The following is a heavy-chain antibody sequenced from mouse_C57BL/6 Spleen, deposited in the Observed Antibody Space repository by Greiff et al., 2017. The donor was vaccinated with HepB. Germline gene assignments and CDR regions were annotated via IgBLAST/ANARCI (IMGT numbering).Heavy chain of an antibody. CDR2: IYPSDSET. J-gene: IGHJ3*01. Sequence: VQLQQPGAELVRPGSSVKLPCKASGYTFTSYWMDWVKQRPGQGLEWIGNIYPSDSETHYNQKFKDKATLTVDKSSSTAYMQLSSLTSEDSAVYYCARRGGAWFAYWGQGTLVTVAA. CDR1: GYTFTSYW. CDR3: ARRGGAWFAY. V-gene: IGHV1-61*01.